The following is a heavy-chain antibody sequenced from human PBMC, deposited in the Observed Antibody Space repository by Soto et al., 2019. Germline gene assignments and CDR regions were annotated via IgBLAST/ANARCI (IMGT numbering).Heavy chain of an antibody. Sequence: GASVKVSCKASGGTFSSYAISWVRQAPGQGLEWMGGIIPIFGTANYAQKFQGRVTITADESTSTAYMELSSLRSEDTAVYYCASRKRGYSGYSPSDYYCGMDVWGQGTTVTVSS. CDR1: GGTFSSYA. CDR3: ASRKRGYSGYSPSDYYCGMDV. D-gene: IGHD5-12*01. CDR2: IIPIFGTA. J-gene: IGHJ6*02. V-gene: IGHV1-69*13.